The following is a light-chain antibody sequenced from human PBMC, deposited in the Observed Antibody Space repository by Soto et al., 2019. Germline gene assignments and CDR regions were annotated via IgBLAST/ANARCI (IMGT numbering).Light chain of an antibody. CDR1: SGSIASNY. V-gene: IGLV6-57*04. J-gene: IGLJ2*01. Sequence: NFMLTQPHSVSESPGKTVTISCTRSSGSIASNYVQWYQQRPGSAPTTVIYEDNQRPSGVPDRFSGSIDSSSNSASLTISGLKTEDEADYYCKSYDSSKVVLGGGTKLTVL. CDR3: KSYDSSKVV. CDR2: EDN.